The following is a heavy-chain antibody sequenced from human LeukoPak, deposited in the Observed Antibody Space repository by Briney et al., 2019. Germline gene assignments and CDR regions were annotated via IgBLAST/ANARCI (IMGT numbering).Heavy chain of an antibody. J-gene: IGHJ4*02. CDR3: ARPYYYDSSGYFGY. CDR2: IRYDANIK. V-gene: IGHV3-30*02. Sequence: GGSLRLSCAASGFTFSSLGLHWVRQAPGKGLEWVAFIRYDANIKYYADSVKGRFTISRDNSKNTLYLQMNSLRAEDTAVYYCARPYYYDSSGYFGYWGQGTLVTVSS. D-gene: IGHD3-22*01. CDR1: GFTFSSLG.